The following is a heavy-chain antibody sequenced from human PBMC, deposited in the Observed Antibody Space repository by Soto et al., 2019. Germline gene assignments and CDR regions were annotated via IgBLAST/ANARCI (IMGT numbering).Heavy chain of an antibody. Sequence: EAQLLDSGGGLVQPGGSLRLSCAASGFTFSGYALTWVRQAPGKGLEWVSAISGGGDATFYADSVKGRFTISRDDSKNTLYLRINALRAEDTAVYYCARKVSGSTGRPDLWYFDLWGRGTLVTVSS. CDR2: ISGGGDAT. J-gene: IGHJ2*01. D-gene: IGHD3-10*01. V-gene: IGHV3-23*01. CDR3: ARKVSGSTGRPDLWYFDL. CDR1: GFTFSGYA.